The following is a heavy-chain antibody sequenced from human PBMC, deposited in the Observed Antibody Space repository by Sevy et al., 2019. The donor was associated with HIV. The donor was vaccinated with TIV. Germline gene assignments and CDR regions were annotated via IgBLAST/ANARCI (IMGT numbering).Heavy chain of an antibody. CDR1: GFTFTRYW. J-gene: IGHJ4*02. Sequence: GGSLRLSCAASGFTFTRYWMSWVRQAPGKGLEWVANITEDGSEKYYVDSVKGRFTISRDNARKSLHLQMNSLRAEDTALYYCARDVAAGDFWGQGTLVTVSS. D-gene: IGHD2-21*01. CDR2: ITEDGSEK. V-gene: IGHV3-7*01. CDR3: ARDVAAGDF.